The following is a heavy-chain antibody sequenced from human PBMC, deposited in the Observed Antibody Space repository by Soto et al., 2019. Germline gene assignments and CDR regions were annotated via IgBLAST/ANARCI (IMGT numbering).Heavy chain of an antibody. CDR3: ARDIGYYDSSGYGHQAPDEYYYYYYGMDV. V-gene: IGHV3-33*01. Sequence: GGSLRLSCAASGFTFSSYGMHWVRQAPGKGLEWVAVIWYDGSNKYYADSVKGRFTISRDNSKNTLYLQMNSLRAEDTAVDYCARDIGYYDSSGYGHQAPDEYYYYYYGMDVWGQGTTVTVSS. CDR2: IWYDGSNK. D-gene: IGHD3-22*01. J-gene: IGHJ6*02. CDR1: GFTFSSYG.